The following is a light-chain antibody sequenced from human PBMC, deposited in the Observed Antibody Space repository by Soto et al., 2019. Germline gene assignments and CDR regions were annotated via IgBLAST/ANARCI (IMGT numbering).Light chain of an antibody. CDR3: SSYTTSTTLI. CDR2: DAS. V-gene: IGLV2-14*03. J-gene: IGLJ2*01. Sequence: QSALTQPASVSGSPGQSITISCTGTSSDVGRYKLVSWYQQHPGKAPKLMIYDASNRPSGVSNRFSGSKSGNTASLTISGLQAEDEADYYCSSYTTSTTLIFGGGTKVTVL. CDR1: SSDVGRYKL.